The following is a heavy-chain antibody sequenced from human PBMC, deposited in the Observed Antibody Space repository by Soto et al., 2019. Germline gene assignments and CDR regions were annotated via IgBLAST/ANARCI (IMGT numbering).Heavy chain of an antibody. CDR1: GGSISSGGYS. V-gene: IGHV4-31*03. D-gene: IGHD5-12*01. CDR3: AGASTWHRSAFNI. Sequence: PSETLSLTCTVSGGSISSGGYSWTWIRQHPGKGLEWIGYIYYSGSTYYKPSLKSRVTISVDTSKNQLSLKLSSVTAADTAVYYCAGASTWHRSAFNIWGQGTTVTVSS. J-gene: IGHJ3*02. CDR2: IYYSGST.